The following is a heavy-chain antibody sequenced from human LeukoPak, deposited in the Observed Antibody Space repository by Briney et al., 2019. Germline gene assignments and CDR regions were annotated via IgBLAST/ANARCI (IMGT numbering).Heavy chain of an antibody. CDR1: GFTFSSYS. CDR2: ISSSSSYI. V-gene: IGHV3-21*01. Sequence: GGSLRLSCAASGFTFSSYSMNWVHQAPGKGLEWVSSISSSSSYIYYADSVKGRFTISRDNAKNSLYLQMNSLRAGDTAVYYCARDRGGFLFDYWGQGTLVTVSS. D-gene: IGHD1-26*01. J-gene: IGHJ4*02. CDR3: ARDRGGFLFDY.